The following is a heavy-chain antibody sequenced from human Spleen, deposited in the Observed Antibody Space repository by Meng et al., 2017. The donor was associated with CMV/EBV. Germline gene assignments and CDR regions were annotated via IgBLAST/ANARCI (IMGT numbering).Heavy chain of an antibody. Sequence: GGSLRLSCAASGFTFSSYAMHWVRQAPGKGLEWVAVISYDGSNKFYADSVQGRFTISRDNSKNTLYLQMNSLRAEDTAVYYCARTYDFFLIEPSDVYDMWGQGTMVTVSS. CDR2: ISYDGSNK. V-gene: IGHV3-30*04. J-gene: IGHJ3*02. CDR1: GFTFSSYA. CDR3: ARTYDFFLIEPSDVYDM. D-gene: IGHD3-3*01.